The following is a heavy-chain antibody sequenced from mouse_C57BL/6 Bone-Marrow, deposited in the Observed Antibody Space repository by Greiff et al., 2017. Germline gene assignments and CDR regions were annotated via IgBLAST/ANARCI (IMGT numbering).Heavy chain of an antibody. CDR1: GFSFNTYA. D-gene: IGHD4-1*01. V-gene: IGHV10-1*01. Sequence: EVMLVESGGGLVQPKGSLKLSCAASGFSFNTYAMNWVRQAPGKGLEWVARIRSKSNNYATYYADSVKDRFTISRDDSESMLYLQMNNLKTEDTAMYYCVRDWDGDYAMDYWGQGTSVTVSS. J-gene: IGHJ4*01. CDR3: VRDWDGDYAMDY. CDR2: IRSKSNNYAT.